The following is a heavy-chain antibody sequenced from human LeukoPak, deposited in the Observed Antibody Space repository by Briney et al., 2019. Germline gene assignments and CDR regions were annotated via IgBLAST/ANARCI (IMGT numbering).Heavy chain of an antibody. CDR2: IYYSGST. V-gene: IGHV4-31*03. CDR3: ARAIPMIAVPFDY. D-gene: IGHD3-22*01. J-gene: IGHJ4*02. CDR1: GGSISSGGYY. Sequence: SQTLSLTCTVSGGSISSGGYYWSWIRQHPGKGLEWIGYIYYSGSTYYNPSLKSRVTISVDTSKNQFSLKLSSVTAADTAVYYCARAIPMIAVPFDYWGQGTLVTVSS.